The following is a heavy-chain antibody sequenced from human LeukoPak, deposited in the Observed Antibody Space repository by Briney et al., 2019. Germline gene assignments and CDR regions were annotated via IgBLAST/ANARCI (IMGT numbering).Heavy chain of an antibody. Sequence: TGGSLRLSCAASGFTFSTYGMNWVRQAPGKGLEWVSYISTRSNTKYYADFVRGRFTISRDDAKSSLFLHMNNLRDEDTAVYYCARVEWFFDSWGQGTLVTVSS. V-gene: IGHV3-48*02. CDR2: ISTRSNTK. CDR1: GFTFSTYG. CDR3: ARVEWFFDS. J-gene: IGHJ4*02. D-gene: IGHD2-8*01.